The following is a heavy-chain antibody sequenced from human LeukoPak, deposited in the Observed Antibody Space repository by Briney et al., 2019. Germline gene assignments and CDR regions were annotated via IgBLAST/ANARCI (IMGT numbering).Heavy chain of an antibody. D-gene: IGHD2-15*01. Sequence: ASVKVSCKASGYTFTNYDINWVRQAPGQGLEWMGWINPNSGGTNYAQKFQGRVTMTRDTSISTAYMELSRLRSDDTAVYYCARPYCSGGSCFGPTSHYYYYYMDVWGKGTTVTVSS. V-gene: IGHV1-2*02. J-gene: IGHJ6*03. CDR1: GYTFTNYD. CDR3: ARPYCSGGSCFGPTSHYYYYYMDV. CDR2: INPNSGGT.